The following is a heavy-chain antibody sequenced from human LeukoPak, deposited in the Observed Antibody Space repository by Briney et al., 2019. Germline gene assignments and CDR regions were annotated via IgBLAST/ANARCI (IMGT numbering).Heavy chain of an antibody. CDR1: GGSFSSYA. CDR3: ARTVAGTVLFDY. J-gene: IGHJ4*02. D-gene: IGHD6-19*01. V-gene: IGHV1-69*13. CDR2: IIPIFGTA. Sequence: SVKVSCKASGGSFSSYAISWVRQAPGQGLEWMGGIIPIFGTANYAQKFQGRVTITADESTSTVYMELSSLRSEDTAVYYCARTVAGTVLFDYWGQGTLVTVSS.